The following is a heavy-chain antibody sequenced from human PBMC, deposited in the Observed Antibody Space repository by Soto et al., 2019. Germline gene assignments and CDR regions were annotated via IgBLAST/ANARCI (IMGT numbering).Heavy chain of an antibody. V-gene: IGHV1-46*01. CDR3: ARDLHGGHSGVLDY. CDR2: INPDGEIT. CDR1: GYIFTTYY. J-gene: IGHJ4*02. Sequence: QVQLVQSGAEVKKPGASVKVPCKASGYIFTTYYLHWVRQAPGQGLEWMGSINPDGEITSYAHKFQGRVTMTRDTSTSTVYLELSSLRSEDTAVYYCARDLHGGHSGVLDYWGQGTLVTVSS. D-gene: IGHD2-21*02.